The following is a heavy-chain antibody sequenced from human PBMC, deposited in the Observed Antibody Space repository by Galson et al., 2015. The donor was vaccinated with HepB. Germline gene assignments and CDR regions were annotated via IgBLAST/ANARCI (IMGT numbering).Heavy chain of an antibody. CDR2: IRSKAYGGTT. CDR1: GFTFGDYA. D-gene: IGHD1-26*01. CDR3: TSGENKWELHWFDP. V-gene: IGHV3-49*03. Sequence: SLRLSCAASGFTFGDYAMSWFRQAPGKGLEWVGFIRSKAYGGTTEYAASVKGRFTISRDDSKGIAYLQMNSLKTEDTAVYYCTSGENKWELHWFDPWGQGTLVTVSS. J-gene: IGHJ5*02.